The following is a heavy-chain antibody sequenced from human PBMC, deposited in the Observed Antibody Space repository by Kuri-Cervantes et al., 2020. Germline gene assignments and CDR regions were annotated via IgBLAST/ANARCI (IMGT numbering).Heavy chain of an antibody. CDR3: ATFPKWGFDY. Sequence: GESLKISCAASGFTFSDYYMNWVRQAPGKGLEWVSYISSSSSTIYYADSVKGRFTISRDNAKNSLYLQMNSLRDEDTAVYYCATFPKWGFDYWGQGTLVTVSS. CDR2: ISSSSSTI. CDR1: GFTFSDYY. J-gene: IGHJ4*02. D-gene: IGHD1-26*01. V-gene: IGHV3-48*02.